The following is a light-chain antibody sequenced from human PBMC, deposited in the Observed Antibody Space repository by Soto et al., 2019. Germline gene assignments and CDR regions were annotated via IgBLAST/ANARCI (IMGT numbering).Light chain of an antibody. CDR2: RNN. V-gene: IGLV1-47*01. CDR3: AAWDDSLSGRV. Sequence: QSVLTQPPSASGTPGQRVTISCSGSNSNIGGNYVYWYQHLPGTAPKLLIYRNNQRPSGVPERFSGSKSGTSASLAISGLRSEDEADYYCAAWDDSLSGRVFGGGTKLTVL. J-gene: IGLJ3*02. CDR1: NSNIGGNY.